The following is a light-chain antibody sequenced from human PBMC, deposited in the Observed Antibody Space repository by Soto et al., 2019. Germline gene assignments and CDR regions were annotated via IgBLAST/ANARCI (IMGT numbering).Light chain of an antibody. V-gene: IGKV4-1*01. J-gene: IGKJ1*01. CDR3: QQYYTTPRT. CDR2: WAS. Sequence: DIVMTQSPDSLAVSLGERATVNCRSSQSNLNSSNNKNHLAWFQQKPGQPPRLLLYWASTRESGVPDRFSGSGSGTEFTLTISSLQAEDVAVYYCQQYYTTPRTFGQGTKVEIK. CDR1: QSNLNSSNNKNH.